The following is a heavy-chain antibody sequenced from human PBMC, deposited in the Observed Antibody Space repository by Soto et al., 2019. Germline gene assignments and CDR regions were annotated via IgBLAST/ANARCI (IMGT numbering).Heavy chain of an antibody. V-gene: IGHV1-69*01. Sequence: QVQLVQSGAEVKKPWSSLKVSCKDSGGTFSSYAISWVRQAPGQWLECMGGIIPIFGTANYAQKFQGRVTITADDSTSTAYMELSSMRSEDTAVYYCARDPRFTVTTLHAFDIWGQGTMVTVSS. CDR1: GGTFSSYA. CDR2: IIPIFGTA. J-gene: IGHJ3*02. CDR3: ARDPRFTVTTLHAFDI. D-gene: IGHD4-4*01.